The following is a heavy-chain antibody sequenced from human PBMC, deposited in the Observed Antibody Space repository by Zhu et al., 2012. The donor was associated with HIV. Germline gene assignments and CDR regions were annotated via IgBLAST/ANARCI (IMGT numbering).Heavy chain of an antibody. D-gene: IGHD3-22*01. CDR2: ISGGGGRT. V-gene: IGHV3-23*01. Sequence: EVQLLESGGGLVQPGGSLRLSCAASGFTFSNFAMTWVRQAPGKGLEWVSLISGGGGRTFDSDSVKGRFTISRDNSRNTLFLQMNSLRAEDTAVYYCAKVTKDSSGYYLSSSYFDYWGQGTLVTVSS. CDR1: GFTFSNFA. CDR3: AKVTKDSSGYYLSSSYFDY. J-gene: IGHJ4*02.